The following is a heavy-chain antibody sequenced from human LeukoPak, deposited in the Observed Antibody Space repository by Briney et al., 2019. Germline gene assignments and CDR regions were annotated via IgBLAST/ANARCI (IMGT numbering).Heavy chain of an antibody. Sequence: SETLSLTCTVSGGSISGYYWSWIRQPPGKGLEWIAFIYYTGNTNYNPSLKSRVSISVDTSKNQFSLNLNSMTPADTAVYYCARATRWFDPWGQGTLVTVSS. CDR2: IYYTGNT. V-gene: IGHV4-59*01. CDR1: GGSISGYY. CDR3: ARATRWFDP. J-gene: IGHJ5*02.